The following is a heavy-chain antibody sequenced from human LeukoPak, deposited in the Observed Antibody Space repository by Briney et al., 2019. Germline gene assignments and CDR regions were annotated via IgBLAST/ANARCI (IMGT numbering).Heavy chain of an antibody. D-gene: IGHD3-22*01. CDR2: ISSSSSTI. Sequence: GGSLRLSCAASGFTFSSYSMNWVRQAPGKGLEWVSYISSSSSTIYYADSVKGRFTISRDNAKNSLYLQMNSLRAEDTAVYYCARVGHYYDSSGAYYYGMDVWGQGTTVTVSS. CDR1: GFTFSSYS. CDR3: ARVGHYYDSSGAYYYGMDV. J-gene: IGHJ6*02. V-gene: IGHV3-48*04.